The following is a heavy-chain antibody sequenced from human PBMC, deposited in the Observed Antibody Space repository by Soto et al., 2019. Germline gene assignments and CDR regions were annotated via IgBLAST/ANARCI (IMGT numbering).Heavy chain of an antibody. V-gene: IGHV1-18*01. CDR2: ISVNNGNT. J-gene: IGHJ2*01. D-gene: IGHD5-18*01. CDR3: ARAFSYGSYWYFDL. Sequence: VQLAQSGAEVKKPGDSVKVSCKASDYTFTSYGITWVRQAPGQGLEWMGWISVNNGNTNYALKFQGRVTMTTDTSTNTAYIELWTLRSDDTAAYYCARAFSYGSYWYFDLWGRGTLVTVSS. CDR1: DYTFTSYG.